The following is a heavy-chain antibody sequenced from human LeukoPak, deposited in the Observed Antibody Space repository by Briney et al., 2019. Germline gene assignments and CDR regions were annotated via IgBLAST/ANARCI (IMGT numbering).Heavy chain of an antibody. Sequence: PGGSLRLSCAASGFTFSDYYMSWIRQAPGKGLEWVSYISGSGSTIYYAESVKGRFTNSRDNSKNSLYLQMNSLRAEDTAVYYCARDKEFGELSFDYWGQGTLVTVSS. CDR2: ISGSGSTI. CDR1: GFTFSDYY. V-gene: IGHV3-11*04. J-gene: IGHJ4*02. D-gene: IGHD3-10*01. CDR3: ARDKEFGELSFDY.